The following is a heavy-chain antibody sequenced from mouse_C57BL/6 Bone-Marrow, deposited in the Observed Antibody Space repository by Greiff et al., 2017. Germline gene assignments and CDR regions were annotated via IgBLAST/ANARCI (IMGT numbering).Heavy chain of an antibody. CDR2: IYPRSGNT. Sequence: VNVVESGAELARPGASVKLSCKASGYTFTSYGISWVKQRTGQGLEWIGEIYPRSGNTYYNEKFKGKATLTADKSSSTAYMELRSLTSEDSAVYFCARADGYYGYWGQGTTLTVSS. J-gene: IGHJ2*01. CDR1: GYTFTSYG. V-gene: IGHV1-81*01. D-gene: IGHD2-3*01. CDR3: ARADGYYGY.